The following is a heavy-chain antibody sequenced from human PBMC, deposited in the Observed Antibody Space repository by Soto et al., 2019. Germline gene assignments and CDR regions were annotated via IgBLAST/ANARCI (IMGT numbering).Heavy chain of an antibody. J-gene: IGHJ4*02. CDR3: AKDRDPIAAAGTDYGDYADY. Sequence: GGSLRLSCAASGFTFSSYAMSWVRQAPGKGLEWVSAISGSGGSTYYADSVKGRFTISRDNSKNTLYLQMNSLRAEDTAVYYCAKDRDPIAAAGTDYGDYADYWGQGTLVTVSP. CDR2: ISGSGGST. CDR1: GFTFSSYA. D-gene: IGHD4-17*01. V-gene: IGHV3-23*01.